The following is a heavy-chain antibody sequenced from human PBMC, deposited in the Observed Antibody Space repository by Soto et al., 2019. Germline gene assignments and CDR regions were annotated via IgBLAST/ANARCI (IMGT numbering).Heavy chain of an antibody. CDR1: GYTFTSYG. CDR2: ISAYNGNT. D-gene: IGHD6-13*01. CDR3: AGWGYSSSPYGTDY. J-gene: IGHJ4*02. Sequence: QVQLVQSGAEVKKPGASVKVSCKASGYTFTSYGISWVRQAPGQGREWMGWISAYNGNTNYAQKLQGRVTMTTDTATSTADMELRSLRSHDTHVYYCAGWGYSSSPYGTDYWGQGTLVTVSS. V-gene: IGHV1-18*01.